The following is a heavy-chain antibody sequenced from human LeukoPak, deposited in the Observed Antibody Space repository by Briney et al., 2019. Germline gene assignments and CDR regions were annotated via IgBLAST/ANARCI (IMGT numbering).Heavy chain of an antibody. CDR3: AKDQGYSGYHFDY. CDR2: ISGSGGST. CDR1: GFTFSSYA. J-gene: IGHJ4*02. D-gene: IGHD5-12*01. Sequence: GGSLRLSCAASGFTFSSYAMSWVRQAPGKGLEWVSAISGSGGSTYYADPVKGRFTISRDNSKNTLYLQMNSLRAEDTAVYYCAKDQGYSGYHFDYWGQGTLVTVSS. V-gene: IGHV3-23*01.